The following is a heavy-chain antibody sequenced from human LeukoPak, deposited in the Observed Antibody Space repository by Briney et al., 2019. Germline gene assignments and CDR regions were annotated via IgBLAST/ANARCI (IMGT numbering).Heavy chain of an antibody. CDR1: GGSISSYY. V-gene: IGHV4-59*01. CDR3: AGVFRHNWFDP. CDR2: IYYSGST. J-gene: IGHJ5*02. Sequence: PSETLSLTCTVSGGSISSYYWSWVRQPPGKGPEWIGYIYYSGSTNYNPSLKSRVTISVDTSKNQFSLKLSSVTAADTAVYYCAGVFRHNWFDPWGQGTLVTVSS.